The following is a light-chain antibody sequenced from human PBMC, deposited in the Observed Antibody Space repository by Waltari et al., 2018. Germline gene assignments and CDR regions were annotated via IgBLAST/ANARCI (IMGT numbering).Light chain of an antibody. CDR3: QQRRTWPLT. CDR2: DAS. V-gene: IGKV3-11*01. Sequence: DIVLTQSPATLSLSPGERATLSCRASQSVSQYLAWYQQKPGQAPRLLIYDASTRATGIPARFSGSGSGTDFTFTISSLETEDSAVYYCQQRRTWPLTFGGGTKVEIK. J-gene: IGKJ4*01. CDR1: QSVSQY.